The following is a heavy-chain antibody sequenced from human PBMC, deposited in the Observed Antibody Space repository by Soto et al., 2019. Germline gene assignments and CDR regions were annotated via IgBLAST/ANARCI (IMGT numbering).Heavy chain of an antibody. J-gene: IGHJ5*02. CDR2: IHAGNGNT. Sequence: QVQLVQSGAEVKEPGASVKVSCKASGYTFTSYAMHWVRQAPGQRLEWMGWIHAGNGNTKYSQKFQGRVTITRDTSASTAYMELSSLRSEDTAVYYCASSFTVPAAIGSWGQGTLVTVSS. V-gene: IGHV1-3*01. CDR3: ASSFTVPAAIGS. CDR1: GYTFTSYA. D-gene: IGHD2-2*02.